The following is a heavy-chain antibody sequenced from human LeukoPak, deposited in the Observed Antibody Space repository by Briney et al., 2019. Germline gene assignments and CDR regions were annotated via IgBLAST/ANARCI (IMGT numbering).Heavy chain of an antibody. CDR2: IIPIFGTA. J-gene: IGHJ4*02. D-gene: IGHD3/OR15-3a*01. CDR3: ARDKRGDWSVFDY. Sequence: SVKASCKASGGTFSSYAISWVRQAPGQGLEWMGGIIPIFGTANYAQKFQGRVTITADESTSTAYMELSSLRSEDTAVYYCARDKRGDWSVFDYWGQGTLVTVSS. CDR1: GGTFSSYA. V-gene: IGHV1-69*13.